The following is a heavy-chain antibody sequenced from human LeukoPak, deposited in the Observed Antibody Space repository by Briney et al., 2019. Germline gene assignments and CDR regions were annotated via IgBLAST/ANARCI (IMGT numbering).Heavy chain of an antibody. CDR2: IIPIFGTA. CDR1: GYTLTSYG. D-gene: IGHD6-6*01. V-gene: IGHV1-69*13. CDR3: ARHTKPYSSSAERPFDY. J-gene: IGHJ4*02. Sequence: ASVKVSCKASGYTLTSYGISWVRQAPGQGLEWMGGIIPIFGTANYAQKFQGRVTITADESTSTAYMELSSLRSEDTAVYYCARHTKPYSSSAERPFDYWGQGTLVTVSS.